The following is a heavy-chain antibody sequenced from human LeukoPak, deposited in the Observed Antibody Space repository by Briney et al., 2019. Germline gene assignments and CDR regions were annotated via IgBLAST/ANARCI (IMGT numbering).Heavy chain of an antibody. V-gene: IGHV5-51*01. CDR3: ARLDDIVVDY. Sequence: GESLQISCKGSGYNFRSHWIVWVRQLPGKGVEWMGIIYPGDSHTRYSPSFQGQFTISADKSISTAYLQWSSLKASDTAMYYCARLDDIVVDYWGQGTLVTVSS. D-gene: IGHD2-15*01. J-gene: IGHJ4*02. CDR2: IYPGDSHT. CDR1: GYNFRSHW.